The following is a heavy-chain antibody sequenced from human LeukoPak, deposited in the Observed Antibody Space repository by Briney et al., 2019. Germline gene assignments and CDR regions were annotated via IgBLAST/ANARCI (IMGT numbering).Heavy chain of an antibody. J-gene: IGHJ4*02. CDR1: GGSINNYY. Sequence: SETLSLTCTVSGGSINNYYWSWIRQPPGKGLEWIGYISDNGNTNYSPSLKGRVTISVDTSKSQFSLNLTSVTAVDTAVYYCARLGGFPYKDWGQGTLVTVSS. V-gene: IGHV4-59*01. CDR2: ISDNGNT. D-gene: IGHD3-16*01. CDR3: ARLGGFPYKD.